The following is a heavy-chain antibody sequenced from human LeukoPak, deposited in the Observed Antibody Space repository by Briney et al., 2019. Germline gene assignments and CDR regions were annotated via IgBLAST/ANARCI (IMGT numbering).Heavy chain of an antibody. Sequence: GESLKISCKGSGYSFTSYWIGWVRQMPGKGLEWMGIIYPGDSDTRYSPSFQGQVTISADKSISTAYLQWSSLKASDTAMYYCARSPIDYYYYMDVWGKGTTVNVSS. CDR3: ARSPIDYYYYMDV. J-gene: IGHJ6*03. V-gene: IGHV5-51*01. CDR1: GYSFTSYW. CDR2: IYPGDSDT.